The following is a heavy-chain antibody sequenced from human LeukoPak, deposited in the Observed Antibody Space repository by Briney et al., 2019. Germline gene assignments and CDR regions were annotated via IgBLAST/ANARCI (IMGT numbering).Heavy chain of an antibody. J-gene: IGHJ4*02. Sequence: GASAKVSCKASGYTFTSYGISWVRQAPGQGLEWMGWISAYNGNTNYAQKLQGRVTMTTDTSTSTAYMELRSLRSDDTAVYYCAREPTVQLWPKGIFYFDYWGQGTLVTVSS. V-gene: IGHV1-18*01. CDR1: GYTFTSYG. D-gene: IGHD5-18*01. CDR3: AREPTVQLWPKGIFYFDY. CDR2: ISAYNGNT.